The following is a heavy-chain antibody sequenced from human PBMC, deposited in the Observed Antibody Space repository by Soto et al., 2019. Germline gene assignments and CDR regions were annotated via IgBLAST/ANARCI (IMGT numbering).Heavy chain of an antibody. Sequence: PGGSLRLSCAASGFTFSNYWVHWVRQAPGKGLVWVSRINGDGSSTSYADSVKGRFTISRDNAKNTLYLQMNSLRAEDTAEYYCARGLDDNTWDYYLDYWGQGTLVTVSS. J-gene: IGHJ4*02. V-gene: IGHV3-74*01. CDR1: GFTFSNYW. CDR3: ARGLDDNTWDYYLDY. D-gene: IGHD1-1*01. CDR2: INGDGSST.